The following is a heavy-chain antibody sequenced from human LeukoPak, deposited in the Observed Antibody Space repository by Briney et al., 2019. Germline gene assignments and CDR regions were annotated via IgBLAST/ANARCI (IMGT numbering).Heavy chain of an antibody. CDR3: TTSGGNWDYFDY. V-gene: IGHV3-15*01. CDR2: IKRKSDGETV. J-gene: IGHJ4*02. CDR1: GFYFINSW. D-gene: IGHD7-27*01. Sequence: SGGSLRLSCAGSGFYFINSWISWVRQSPGKGPEWVGHIKRKSDGETVDFAAPVNGRFSISRDDSKNTVYLQMNGLRIEDTGVYYCTTSGGNWDYFDYWGQGTLVTVSS.